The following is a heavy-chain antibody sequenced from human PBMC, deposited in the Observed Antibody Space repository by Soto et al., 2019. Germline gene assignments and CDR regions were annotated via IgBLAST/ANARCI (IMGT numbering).Heavy chain of an antibody. V-gene: IGHV3-30-3*01. Sequence: SLRLSCAASGFTFSSYAMHWVRQAPGKWLEWVAVISYDGSNKYYADSVKGRFTISRDNSKNTLYLQMNSLRAEDTAVYYCARGFSYNWNDLDPNWFDPWGQGTLVTVSS. CDR3: ARGFSYNWNDLDPNWFDP. CDR1: GFTFSSYA. J-gene: IGHJ5*02. D-gene: IGHD1-1*01. CDR2: ISYDGSNK.